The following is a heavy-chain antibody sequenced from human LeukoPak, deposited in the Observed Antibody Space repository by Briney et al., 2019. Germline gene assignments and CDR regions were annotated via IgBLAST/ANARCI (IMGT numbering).Heavy chain of an antibody. CDR3: ASHSSSWYVYMDV. Sequence: GASVKVSCKASGYTFTSYDINWVRQATGQGLEWMGWINPNSGGTNYAQKFQGRVTMTRDTSISTAYMELSRLRSDDTAVYYCASHSSSWYVYMDVWGKGTTVTVSS. CDR2: INPNSGGT. J-gene: IGHJ6*03. D-gene: IGHD6-13*01. V-gene: IGHV1-2*02. CDR1: GYTFTSYD.